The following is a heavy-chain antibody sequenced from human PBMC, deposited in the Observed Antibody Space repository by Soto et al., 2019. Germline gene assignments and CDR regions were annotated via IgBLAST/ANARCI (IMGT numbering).Heavy chain of an antibody. CDR2: ISAYNGNT. Sequence: ASVKVSCKASGYTFTSYGISWVRQAPGQGLEWMGWISAYNGNTNYAQKLQGRVTMTTDTSTSTAYMELRSLRSDDTAVYYCASDYDFWSGSRGGMDVWGQGTTVTASS. CDR1: GYTFTSYG. J-gene: IGHJ6*02. D-gene: IGHD3-3*01. V-gene: IGHV1-18*04. CDR3: ASDYDFWSGSRGGMDV.